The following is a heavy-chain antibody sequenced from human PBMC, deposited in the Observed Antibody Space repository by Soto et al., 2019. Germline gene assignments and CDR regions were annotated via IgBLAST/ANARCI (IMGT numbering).Heavy chain of an antibody. V-gene: IGHV3-33*01. D-gene: IGHD2-15*01. Sequence: QVQLVESGGGVIQAGRSLRLSCAASGFIFSNYGMHWVRQAPGKGLEWVAVIWHDGRKQYYADPVKGRFTISRDNSENTLYLQMNSLRAEDTAVYYCARRYCSGGTCYEIDYWGQGTLVTVSS. CDR2: IWHDGRKQ. CDR1: GFIFSNYG. J-gene: IGHJ4*02. CDR3: ARRYCSGGTCYEIDY.